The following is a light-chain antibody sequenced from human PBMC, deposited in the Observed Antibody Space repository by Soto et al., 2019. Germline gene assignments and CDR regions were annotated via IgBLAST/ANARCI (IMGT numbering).Light chain of an antibody. CDR3: QQYGSSPLYT. V-gene: IGKV3-20*01. Sequence: EIVLTQSPGTLSLSPGDRATLSCRASQSVSSSDFAWYQQKAAQAPRLLIYGASSRATGIPDRFSGSGSGIDFTITISRLAPADCAVYYWQQYGSSPLYTFGKGTKLEI. J-gene: IGKJ2*01. CDR2: GAS. CDR1: QSVSSSD.